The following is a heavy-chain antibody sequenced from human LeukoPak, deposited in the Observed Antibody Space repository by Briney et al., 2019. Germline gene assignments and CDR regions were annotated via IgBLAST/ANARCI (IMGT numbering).Heavy chain of an antibody. J-gene: IGHJ4*02. V-gene: IGHV3-30*04. Sequence: GGSLRLSCAASGFTFSSYAMHWVRQAPGKGLEWVAVISYDGSNKYYADSVKGRFTISRDNSKNTLYLRMNSLRAEDTAVYYCARPHRAWYSSSVEYYFDYWGQGTLVTVSS. CDR3: ARPHRAWYSSSVEYYFDY. CDR2: ISYDGSNK. CDR1: GFTFSSYA. D-gene: IGHD6-6*01.